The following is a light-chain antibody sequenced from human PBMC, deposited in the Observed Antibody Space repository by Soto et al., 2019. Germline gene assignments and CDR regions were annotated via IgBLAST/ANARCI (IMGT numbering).Light chain of an antibody. CDR2: GAS. CDR3: QQYNNWPPVT. CDR1: QSVSSN. V-gene: IGKV3-15*01. J-gene: IGKJ1*01. Sequence: EIVMTQSPAILSVSPGERATLSCRASQSVSSNLAWYQQKPGQAPRLLIYGASTRATGIPARFSGSGSGTEFTLIISSLQSEDGAVYYCQQYNNWPPVTFGQGTKVEIK.